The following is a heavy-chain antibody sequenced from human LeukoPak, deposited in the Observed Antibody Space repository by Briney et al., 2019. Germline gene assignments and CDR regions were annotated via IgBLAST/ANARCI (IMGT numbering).Heavy chain of an antibody. CDR1: GGSISSGSYY. CDR3: ARDGPIPAFFFDY. V-gene: IGHV4-61*02. CDR2: IYTSGST. Sequence: SQTLSLTCTVSGGSISSGSYYWSWIRQPAGKGLEWIGRIYTSGSTNYNPSLKSRVTISVDTSKNQFSLKLSSVTAADTAVYYCARDGPIPAFFFDYWGQGTLVTVSS. J-gene: IGHJ4*02.